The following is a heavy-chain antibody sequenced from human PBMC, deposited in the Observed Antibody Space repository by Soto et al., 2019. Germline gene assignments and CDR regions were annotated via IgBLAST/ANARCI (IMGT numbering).Heavy chain of an antibody. CDR3: ASSYYDFWSGYTPAAYYFDY. CDR2: IYYSGST. V-gene: IGHV4-59*01. CDR1: GGSISSYY. J-gene: IGHJ4*02. D-gene: IGHD3-3*01. Sequence: PSETLSLTCTVSGGSISSYYWSWIRQPPGKGLEWIGYIYYSGSTNYNPSLKSRVTISVDTSKNQFSLKLSSVTAADTAVYYCASSYYDFWSGYTPAAYYFDYWGQGTLVTVSS.